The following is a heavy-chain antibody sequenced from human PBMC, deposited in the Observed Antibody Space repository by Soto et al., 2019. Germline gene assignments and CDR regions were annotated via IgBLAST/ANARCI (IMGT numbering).Heavy chain of an antibody. V-gene: IGHV1-18*01. CDR2: ISAYNGNT. D-gene: IGHD3-10*01. CDR1: GYTFTSYG. J-gene: IGHJ4*02. Sequence: QVQLVQSGTEVKKPGASLKVSCKASGYTFTSYGITWARQAPGQGLEWMGWISAYNGNTNYAQNLQGRVTMTTDTSTRTAYMELRTLISDDTAVYYCARGPYYYGSGSYYWGDYWGQGTLVTVSS. CDR3: ARGPYYYGSGSYYWGDY.